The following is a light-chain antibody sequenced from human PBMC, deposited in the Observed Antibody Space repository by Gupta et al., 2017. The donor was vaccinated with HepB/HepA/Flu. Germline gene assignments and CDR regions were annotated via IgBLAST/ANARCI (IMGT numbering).Light chain of an antibody. CDR1: GTNIGAGYD. CDR3: RSYDNILSGHVV. V-gene: IGLV1-40*01. Sequence: VLTQQHAASGPPGQRVSISCTGTGTNIGAGYDVHWYQQLPGTAPKLLIFDNSNRPSGVPDRFSCSKSGTSASLAITGLRAEDEADYYCRSYDNILSGHVVFGGGTKLTVL. CDR2: DNS. J-gene: IGLJ2*01.